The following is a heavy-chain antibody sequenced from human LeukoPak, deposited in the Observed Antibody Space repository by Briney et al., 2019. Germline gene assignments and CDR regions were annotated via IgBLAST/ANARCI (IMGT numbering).Heavy chain of an antibody. D-gene: IGHD1-26*01. Sequence: GESLKISCKGSGYSFTSYWIGWVRQMPGKGLEWMGIIFPGDSDTRYSPSFQGQVTISVDKFISTAYLQWSSLKASDTAIYYCARLPSLGELDIDPWGQGTLVTVSS. V-gene: IGHV5-51*01. CDR3: ARLPSLGELDIDP. J-gene: IGHJ5*02. CDR2: IFPGDSDT. CDR1: GYSFTSYW.